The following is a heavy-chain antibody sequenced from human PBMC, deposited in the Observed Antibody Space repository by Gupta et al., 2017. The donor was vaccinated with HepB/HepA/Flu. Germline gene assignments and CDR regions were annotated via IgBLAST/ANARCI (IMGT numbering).Heavy chain of an antibody. CDR2: ISWNSGSI. Sequence: EVQLVESGGGLVQPGRSLRLSCAASGFPFDDYAMHWVRQAPGKGREWVSGISWNSGSIGYADSVKGRFTISRDNAKNSLYLQMNSLRAEDTALYYCAKDMAYWGQETLVTVSS. V-gene: IGHV3-9*01. CDR3: AKDMAY. J-gene: IGHJ4*02. CDR1: GFPFDDYA.